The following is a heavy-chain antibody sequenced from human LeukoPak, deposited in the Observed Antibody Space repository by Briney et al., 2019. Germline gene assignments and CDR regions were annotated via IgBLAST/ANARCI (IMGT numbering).Heavy chain of an antibody. D-gene: IGHD3-22*01. CDR1: GGSFSGYY. CDR2: INHSGST. Sequence: SETLSLTCAVYGGSFSGYYWSWIRQPPGKGLEWIGEINHSGSTNYNPSLKSRVTISVDTSKNQFSLKLSSVTAADTAVYYCAREEYYDSSGYNYWGQGTLVTVSS. V-gene: IGHV4-34*01. CDR3: AREEYYDSSGYNY. J-gene: IGHJ4*02.